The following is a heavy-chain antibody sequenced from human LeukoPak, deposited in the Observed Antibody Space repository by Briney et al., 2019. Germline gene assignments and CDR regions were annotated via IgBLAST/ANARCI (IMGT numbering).Heavy chain of an antibody. V-gene: IGHV4-39*01. J-gene: IGHJ4*02. CDR1: GGSISSSSYY. CDR3: VRKRSETPANPFVDY. Sequence: SETLSLTCTVSGGSISSSSYYWGWIRQPPGKGLEWIGSIYYSGSTYYNPSLKSRVTISVDTSKNQFSLKLSSVTAADTAVYYCVRKRSETPANPFVDYWGQGTLVTVSS. D-gene: IGHD2-2*01. CDR2: IYYSGST.